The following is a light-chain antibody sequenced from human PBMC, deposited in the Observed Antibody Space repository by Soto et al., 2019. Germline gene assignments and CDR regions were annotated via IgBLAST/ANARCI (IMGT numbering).Light chain of an antibody. CDR1: SSDVGAYDY. V-gene: IGLV2-14*01. Sequence: QSALTQPASVSGSPGQSITISCTGSSSDVGAYDYVSWYQQHPGKAPKFMIYEVSNRPSGLSDRFSGSKSGNTASLTISGLQAEDEADYYCSSFTSSNTWVFGGGTKLTVL. CDR2: EVS. J-gene: IGLJ3*02. CDR3: SSFTSSNTWV.